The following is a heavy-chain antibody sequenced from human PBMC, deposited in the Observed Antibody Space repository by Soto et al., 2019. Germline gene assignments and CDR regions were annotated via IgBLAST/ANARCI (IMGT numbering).Heavy chain of an antibody. V-gene: IGHV4-34*01. J-gene: IGHJ6*02. CDR2: LDQSGGT. CDR1: GDSLRGQS. CDR3: ARDNRLRYDFWSGYDRMAWGDHYYYGMDV. Sequence: SETLSLTCAVVGDSLRGQSWNWIRQSPGKGLEWIGELDQSGGTNYNPSLKSRAIISDDTSKNQFSLTLTSVTAADTAVYYCARDNRLRYDFWSGYDRMAWGDHYYYGMDVWGQGPTVT. D-gene: IGHD3-3*01.